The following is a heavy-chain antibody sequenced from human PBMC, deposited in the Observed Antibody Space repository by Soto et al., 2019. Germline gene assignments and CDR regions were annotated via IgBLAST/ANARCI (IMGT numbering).Heavy chain of an antibody. CDR3: ARDALGLDV. J-gene: IGHJ6*02. Sequence: GGSLRLSCVVSGFAVSATYMSWVRQAPGQGLEWVSVLTANGNTIYADAVKGRFTVSRDISKNTVYLQLNSVTVEDTGLYYCARDALGLDVWGQGTTVTVSS. CDR1: GFAVSATY. V-gene: IGHV3-53*01. CDR2: LTANGNT.